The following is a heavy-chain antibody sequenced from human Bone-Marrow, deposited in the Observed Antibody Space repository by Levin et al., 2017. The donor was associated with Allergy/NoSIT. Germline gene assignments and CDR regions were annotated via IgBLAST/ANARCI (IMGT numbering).Heavy chain of an antibody. J-gene: IGHJ4*02. V-gene: IGHV4-34*01. D-gene: IGHD6-13*01. Sequence: KTSETLSLTCAVYGGSFSGYYWSWIRQPPGKGLEWIGEINHSGSTNYNPSLKSRVTISVDTSKNQFSLKLSSVTAADTAVYYCARGPSRGKQQLGRATYFDYWGQGTLVTVSS. CDR1: GGSFSGYY. CDR3: ARGPSRGKQQLGRATYFDY. CDR2: INHSGST.